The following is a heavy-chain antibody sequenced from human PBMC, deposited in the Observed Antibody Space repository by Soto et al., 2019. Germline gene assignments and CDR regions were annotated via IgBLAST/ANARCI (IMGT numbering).Heavy chain of an antibody. CDR2: ITSSSSYI. CDR3: ATSMIVGDNDY. J-gene: IGHJ4*02. V-gene: IGHV3-21*01. Sequence: GGSLRLSCAASGFTFSRYTMNWVRQAPGKGLEWVSSITSSSSYIYYADSVKGRFTISRDNAKNSVFLQMNSLRAEDTAVYYCATSMIVGDNDYWGQGTLVTVSS. D-gene: IGHD3-22*01. CDR1: GFTFSRYT.